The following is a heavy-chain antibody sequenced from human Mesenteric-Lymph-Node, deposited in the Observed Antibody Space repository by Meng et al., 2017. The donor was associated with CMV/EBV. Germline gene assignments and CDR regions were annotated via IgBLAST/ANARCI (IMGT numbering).Heavy chain of an antibody. CDR2: IRYDGTNK. CDR3: AKLTRSSRYYEDSNKSFDA. J-gene: IGHJ5*02. Sequence: TFSSSGMHWVRQAPGKGLEWVAFIRYDGTNKYYANSVKGRFTISKDNSKNTLYLQMNSLRAEDTAVYYCAKLTRSSRYYEDSNKSFDAWGQGTLVTVSS. CDR1: TFSSSG. V-gene: IGHV3-30*02. D-gene: IGHD6-13*01.